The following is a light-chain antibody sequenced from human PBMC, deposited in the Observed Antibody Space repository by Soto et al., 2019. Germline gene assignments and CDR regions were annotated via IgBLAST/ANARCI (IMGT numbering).Light chain of an antibody. CDR3: QQYNDWPLT. CDR2: AAS. J-gene: IGKJ4*01. V-gene: IGKV3-15*01. Sequence: EIVMTQSPATLSVSPGERATPSCRASQSVSSNFAWYQQKPGQAPRLLIFAASTRATGIPARFSGSGSGTEFTLTISSLQSEDFAVYYCQQYNDWPLTFGGGTKVEIE. CDR1: QSVSSN.